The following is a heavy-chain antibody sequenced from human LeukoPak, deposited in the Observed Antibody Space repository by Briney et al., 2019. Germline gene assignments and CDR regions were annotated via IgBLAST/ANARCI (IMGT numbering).Heavy chain of an antibody. D-gene: IGHD3-10*01. CDR2: IYYSGST. Sequence: PSQTQPLTCTVSGGSISSGGYYWSWIRQHPGKGLEWIGYIYYSGSTYYNPSLKSRVTISVDTSKNQFSLKLSSVTAADTAVYYCARESDYYGSGSYYNTHDAFDIWGQGTMVTVSS. J-gene: IGHJ3*02. V-gene: IGHV4-31*03. CDR3: ARESDYYGSGSYYNTHDAFDI. CDR1: GGSISSGGYY.